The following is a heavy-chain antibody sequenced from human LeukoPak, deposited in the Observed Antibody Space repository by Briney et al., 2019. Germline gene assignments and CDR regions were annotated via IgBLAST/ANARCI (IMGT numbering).Heavy chain of an antibody. Sequence: PGRSLRLSCAASGFTFSSYGMHWVRQAPGKGLEWVAVIWYVGSNKYYADSVKGRFTISRDNSKNTLYLQMNSLRAEDTAVYYCAKLPLYSGSSKYFDYWGQGTLVTVSS. V-gene: IGHV3-33*06. CDR2: IWYVGSNK. D-gene: IGHD1-26*01. J-gene: IGHJ4*02. CDR3: AKLPLYSGSSKYFDY. CDR1: GFTFSSYG.